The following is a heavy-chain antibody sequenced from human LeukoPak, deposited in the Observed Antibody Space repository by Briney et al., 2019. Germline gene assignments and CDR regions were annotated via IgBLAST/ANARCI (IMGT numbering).Heavy chain of an antibody. CDR3: ASPYYYDSSGPYYYYYGMDV. D-gene: IGHD3-22*01. Sequence: SVKVSCKASGYTFTSYGISWVRQAPGQGLEWMGRIIPILGIANYAQKFRGRVTITADKSTSTAYMELSSLRSEDTAVYYCASPYYYDSSGPYYYYYGMDVWGQGTTVTVSS. CDR1: GYTFTSYG. V-gene: IGHV1-69*04. CDR2: IIPILGIA. J-gene: IGHJ6*02.